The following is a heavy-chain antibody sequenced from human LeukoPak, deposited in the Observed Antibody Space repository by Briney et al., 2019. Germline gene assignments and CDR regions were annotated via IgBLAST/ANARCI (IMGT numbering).Heavy chain of an antibody. CDR2: INHSGST. CDR1: GGSFSGYY. CDR3: TRLPPEVSSGWQNWFDP. V-gene: IGHV4-34*01. Sequence: PSETLSLTCAVYGGSFSGYYWGWIRQPPGKGLEWIGEINHSGSTNYNPSLKSRVTISVDTSKNQFSLKLSSVTAADTAMYYCTRLPPEVSSGWQNWFDPWGQGTLVTVPS. J-gene: IGHJ5*02. D-gene: IGHD6-19*01.